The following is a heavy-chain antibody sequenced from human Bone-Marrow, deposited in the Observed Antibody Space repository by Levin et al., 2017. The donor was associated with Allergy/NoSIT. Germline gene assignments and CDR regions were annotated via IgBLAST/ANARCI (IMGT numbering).Heavy chain of an antibody. D-gene: IGHD2-2*01. CDR1: GFTFSTYG. V-gene: IGHV3-30*03. CDR3: ARSLSSQSAFDI. CDR2: VSYDGSNK. J-gene: IGHJ3*02. Sequence: QAGGSLRLSCAASGFTFSTYGMHWVRQAPGKGLEWVAVVSYDGSNKFYTDSVKGRFSISRDNAKNTLYLQMNSLRAEDTAVYYCARSLSSQSAFDIWGQGTVVTVSS.